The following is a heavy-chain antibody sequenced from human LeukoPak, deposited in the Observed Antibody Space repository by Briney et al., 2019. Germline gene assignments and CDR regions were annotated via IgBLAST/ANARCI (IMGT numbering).Heavy chain of an antibody. CDR1: GFTFSDYY. Sequence: PGGSLRLSCAASGFTFSDYYMSWIRQPPGKGLEWIGYIYYSGSTNYNPSLKSRVTISVDTSKNQFSLKLSSVTAADTAVYYCARLSGWFGELSYFDYWGQGTLVTVSS. V-gene: IGHV4-59*08. CDR3: ARLSGWFGELSYFDY. D-gene: IGHD3-10*01. J-gene: IGHJ4*02. CDR2: IYYSGST.